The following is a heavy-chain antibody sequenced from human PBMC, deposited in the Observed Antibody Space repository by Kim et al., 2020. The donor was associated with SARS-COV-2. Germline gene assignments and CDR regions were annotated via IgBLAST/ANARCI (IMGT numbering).Heavy chain of an antibody. Sequence: GGSLRLSCAASGFTFSSYAMSWVRQAPGKGLEWVSAISGSGGSTYYADSVKGRFTISRDNSKNTLYLQMNSLRAEDTAVYYCANHPGLWLDYYYYGMDVWGQGTTVTVSS. CDR2: ISGSGGST. CDR1: GFTFSSYA. D-gene: IGHD5-18*01. CDR3: ANHPGLWLDYYYYGMDV. J-gene: IGHJ6*02. V-gene: IGHV3-23*01.